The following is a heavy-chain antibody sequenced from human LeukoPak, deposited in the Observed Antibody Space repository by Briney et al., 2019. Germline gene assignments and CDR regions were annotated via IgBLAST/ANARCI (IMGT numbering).Heavy chain of an antibody. CDR1: GFSFSSYA. CDR3: AKGGWDSSGKIDY. J-gene: IGHJ4*02. CDR2: IPNDGSKT. Sequence: GGSLRLSCAASGFSFSSYAMHWVRQAPGKGLEWVAAIPNDGSKTYYADSVKGRFTISRDNAKNSLCLQMNSLRAEDTALYYCAKGGWDSSGKIDYWGQGTLVTVSS. D-gene: IGHD3-22*01. V-gene: IGHV3-30-3*01.